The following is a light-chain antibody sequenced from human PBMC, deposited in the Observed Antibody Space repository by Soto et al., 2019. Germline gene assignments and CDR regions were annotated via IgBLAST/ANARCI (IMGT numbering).Light chain of an antibody. CDR3: QQYNNWPPSWT. Sequence: EIVMTQSPATLSVSPGERATLSCRASQGVGSNLAWYQQKPGQAPRLLIYYASTRDTGVPARFSGSGSGTDFTLTISSLQSEDFAVYYCQQYNNWPPSWTFGQGTKVDIK. CDR2: YAS. CDR1: QGVGSN. J-gene: IGKJ1*01. V-gene: IGKV3-15*01.